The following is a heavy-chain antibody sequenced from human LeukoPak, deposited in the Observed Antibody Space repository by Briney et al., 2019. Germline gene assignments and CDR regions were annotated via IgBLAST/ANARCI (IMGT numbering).Heavy chain of an antibody. Sequence: GGSLRLSCAASGFTVSSNYMSWVRQAPGKGLEWVSVIYSGGSTYYADSMKGRFTISRDNSKNTLYLQMNSLRAEDTAVYYCARGQLGGHYYDSSGLYFDYWGQGTLVTVSS. CDR3: ARGQLGGHYYDSSGLYFDY. V-gene: IGHV3-66*02. D-gene: IGHD3-22*01. J-gene: IGHJ4*02. CDR1: GFTVSSNY. CDR2: IYSGGST.